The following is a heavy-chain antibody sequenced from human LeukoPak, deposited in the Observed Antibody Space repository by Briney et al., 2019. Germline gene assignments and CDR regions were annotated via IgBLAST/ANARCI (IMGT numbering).Heavy chain of an antibody. V-gene: IGHV3-74*01. CDR3: ARDLMVGSPFDS. D-gene: IGHD2-8*01. J-gene: IGHJ4*02. Sequence: GGSLRLSCAASTFTFSDYWMHWVRQARGKGLVWVSRINSDGSGTRYADSVKGRFTISRDNAKNTLYLQMNSLTAEDTAVYYCARDLMVGSPFDSWGQGTLVTVSS. CDR2: INSDGSGT. CDR1: TFTFSDYW.